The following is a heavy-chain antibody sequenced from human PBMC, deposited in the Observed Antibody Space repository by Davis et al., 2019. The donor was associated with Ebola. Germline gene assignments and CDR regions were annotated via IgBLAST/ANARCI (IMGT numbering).Heavy chain of an antibody. D-gene: IGHD1-26*01. CDR2: INPSGGST. J-gene: IGHJ4*02. CDR1: GYTFTSYY. CDR3: ALDSGSYGVDY. V-gene: IGHV1-46*01. Sequence: AASVKVSCKASGYTFTSYYMHWVRQAPGQGLEWMGIINPSGGSTSYAQKFQGRVTITADKSTSTAYMELSSLRSEDTAVYYCALDSGSYGVDYWGQGTLVTVSS.